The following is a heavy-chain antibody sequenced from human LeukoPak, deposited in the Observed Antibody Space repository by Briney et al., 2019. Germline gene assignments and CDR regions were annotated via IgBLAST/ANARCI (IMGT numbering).Heavy chain of an antibody. CDR2: IYHSGST. V-gene: IGHV4-38-2*02. CDR3: ARDSAMDGDWAIFAFDI. Sequence: SETLSLTCTVSGYSISSGYYWGWIRQPPGKGLEWIGSIYHSGSTYYNPSLKSRVTISVDTSKNQFSLKLSSVTAADTAVYYCARDSAMDGDWAIFAFDIWGQGTMVTVSS. J-gene: IGHJ3*02. CDR1: GYSISSGYY. D-gene: IGHD2-21*01.